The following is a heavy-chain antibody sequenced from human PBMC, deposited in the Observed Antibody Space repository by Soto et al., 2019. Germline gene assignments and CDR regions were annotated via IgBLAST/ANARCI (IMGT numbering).Heavy chain of an antibody. V-gene: IGHV3-7*03. CDR2: IKQDGSEK. CDR3: VRELGLDY. D-gene: IGHD7-27*01. Sequence: LRLSCAASGFTFSNYWMTWVRQAPGKGLEWVANIKQDGSEKYYVDSVKGRFTIARDNGQNSLSLQINSLRVEDTAVYYCVRELGLDYWGQGALVTVSS. CDR1: GFTFSNYW. J-gene: IGHJ4*02.